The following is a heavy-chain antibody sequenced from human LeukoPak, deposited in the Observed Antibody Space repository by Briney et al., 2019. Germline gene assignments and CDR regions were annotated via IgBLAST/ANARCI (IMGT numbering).Heavy chain of an antibody. V-gene: IGHV1-46*01. D-gene: IGHD2-15*01. CDR3: ARGARGDCSGGSCYYDY. CDR1: GYTFTSYY. J-gene: IGHJ4*02. Sequence: ASVKVSCKASGYTFTSYYMHWVRQAPGQGLEWMGIINPSGGSTSYAQKFQGRVTMTRDTSTSTVYMELSSLRSEDTAVYYCARGARGDCSGGSCYYDYWGQGTLVTVSS. CDR2: INPSGGST.